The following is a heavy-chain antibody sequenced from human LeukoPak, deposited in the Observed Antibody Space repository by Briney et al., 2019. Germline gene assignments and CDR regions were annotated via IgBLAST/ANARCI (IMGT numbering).Heavy chain of an antibody. CDR2: ISSSSSYI. CDR1: GFTFSSYS. Sequence: GGSRRLSCAASGFTFSSYSMNWVRQAPGKGLEWVSSISSSSSYIYYADSVKGRFTISRDNAKNSLYLQMNSLRAEDTAVYYCARESSSTSCYGDWGQGTLVTVSS. CDR3: ARESSSTSCYGD. V-gene: IGHV3-21*01. D-gene: IGHD2-2*01. J-gene: IGHJ4*02.